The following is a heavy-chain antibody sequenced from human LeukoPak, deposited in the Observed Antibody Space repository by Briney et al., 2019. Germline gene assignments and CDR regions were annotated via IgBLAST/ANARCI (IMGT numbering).Heavy chain of an antibody. CDR1: GGSISSYY. CDR3: ARGTMVRGEYYYYYMDV. CDR2: IYYSGST. D-gene: IGHD3-10*01. V-gene: IGHV4-59*01. J-gene: IGHJ6*03. Sequence: SETLSLTCTVSGGSISSYYWSWIRQPPGKGLEWIGYIYYSGSTNYNPSLKSRVTISVDTSKNQFSLKLSSVTAADTAVYYCARGTMVRGEYYYYYMDVWGKGTTVTISS.